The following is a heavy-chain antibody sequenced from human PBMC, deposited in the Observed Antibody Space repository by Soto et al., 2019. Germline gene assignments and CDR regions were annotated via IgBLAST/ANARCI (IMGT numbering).Heavy chain of an antibody. V-gene: IGHV1-2*04. J-gene: IGHJ6*02. CDR3: AREGGLGNYVGYPIPHYYYGMDV. CDR1: GYTFTGYY. Sequence: QVQLVQSGAEVKKPGASVKVSCKASGYTFTGYYMHWVRQAPGQGLEWMGWINPNSGGTNYAQKFQGWVTMTRDTSISTAYMELSRLRSDDTAVYYCAREGGLGNYVGYPIPHYYYGMDVWGQGTTVTVSS. CDR2: INPNSGGT. D-gene: IGHD4-4*01.